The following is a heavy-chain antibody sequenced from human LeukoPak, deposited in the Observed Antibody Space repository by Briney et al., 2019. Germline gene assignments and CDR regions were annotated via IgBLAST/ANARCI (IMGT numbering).Heavy chain of an antibody. CDR2: ISSSGSTI. D-gene: IGHD3-9*01. CDR3: ASEGLLDSNAMDV. V-gene: IGHV3-48*03. CDR1: GLTFSSHE. J-gene: IGHJ6*02. Sequence: QSGGSLRLSCAASGLTFSSHEMNWVRQAPGKGLEWISYISSSGSTIFYAASVKGRFTISRSNANNSLYLQMNSLRAEDTAVYYCASEGLLDSNAMDVWGQGTTVTVSS.